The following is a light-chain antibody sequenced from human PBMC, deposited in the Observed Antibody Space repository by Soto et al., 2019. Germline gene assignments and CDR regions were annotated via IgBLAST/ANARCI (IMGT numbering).Light chain of an antibody. Sequence: DVQMPQSPSTLSASVGDRVTITCRASQSISNWLAWYQQKPGKAPKVLISKASSLESGVPPRFSGSESGTEFTLTISSLQPDDFATYYCQQYDTYPWTFGQGTKVEIK. CDR3: QQYDTYPWT. J-gene: IGKJ1*01. CDR1: QSISNW. CDR2: KAS. V-gene: IGKV1-5*03.